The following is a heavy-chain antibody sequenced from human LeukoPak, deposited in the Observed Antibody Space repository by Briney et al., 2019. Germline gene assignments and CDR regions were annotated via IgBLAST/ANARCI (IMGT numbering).Heavy chain of an antibody. Sequence: PSETLSLTCTVSSGSISSYYWSWIRQPPGKGLEWIGYIYYSGSTNYNPSLKSRVTISVDTSKNQFSLKLSSVTAADTAVYYCARGRIAAAGFFDYWGQGTLVTVSS. CDR1: SGSISSYY. J-gene: IGHJ4*02. CDR2: IYYSGST. D-gene: IGHD6-13*01. CDR3: ARGRIAAAGFFDY. V-gene: IGHV4-59*01.